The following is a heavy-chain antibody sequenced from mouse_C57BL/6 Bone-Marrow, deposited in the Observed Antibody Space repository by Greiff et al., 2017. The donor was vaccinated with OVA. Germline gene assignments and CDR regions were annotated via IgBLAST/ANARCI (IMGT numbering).Heavy chain of an antibody. J-gene: IGHJ2*01. CDR3: ARRPCYGSSYNYFDY. CDR2: ISSGSSTI. CDR1: GFTFSDYG. V-gene: IGHV5-17*01. D-gene: IGHD1-1*01. Sequence: EVQLVESGGGLVKPGGSLKLSCAASGFTFSDYGMHWVRQAPEKGLEWVAYISSGSSTIYYADTVKGRFTISRDNAKNTLFLQMTSLRSEDTAMYYCARRPCYGSSYNYFDYWGQGTTLTVSS.